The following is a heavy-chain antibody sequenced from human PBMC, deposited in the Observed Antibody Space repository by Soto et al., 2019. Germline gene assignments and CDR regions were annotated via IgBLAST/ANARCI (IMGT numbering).Heavy chain of an antibody. Sequence: QVQLVQSGAEVKEPGDSVRVSCEASGYTFTAYYIHWVRQAPGQGLEWMGWINPKFGDTTYAQDLQGRASMTRDMSISTVYMEVSRLTSDDTAIYYCARNMDYYYGPGSGNGHGFWGQGTTVTVFS. CDR2: INPKFGDT. D-gene: IGHD3-10*01. J-gene: IGHJ6*02. CDR3: ARNMDYYYGPGSGNGHGF. CDR1: GYTFTAYY. V-gene: IGHV1-2*02.